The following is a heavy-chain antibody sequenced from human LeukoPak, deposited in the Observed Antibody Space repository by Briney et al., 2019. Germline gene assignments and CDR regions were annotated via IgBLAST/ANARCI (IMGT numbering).Heavy chain of an antibody. D-gene: IGHD3-10*01. Sequence: ASVKVSCKASGYTFTGYYMHWVRQAPGQGLEWMGWISAYNGNTNYAQKLQGRVTMTTDTSTSTAYMELRSLRSDDTAVYYCATLLPYGSGSYAFDIWGQGTMVTVSS. CDR2: ISAYNGNT. V-gene: IGHV1-18*04. CDR1: GYTFTGYY. CDR3: ATLLPYGSGSYAFDI. J-gene: IGHJ3*02.